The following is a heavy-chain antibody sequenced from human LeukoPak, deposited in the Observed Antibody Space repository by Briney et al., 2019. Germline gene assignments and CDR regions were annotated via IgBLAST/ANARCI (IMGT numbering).Heavy chain of an antibody. J-gene: IGHJ4*02. D-gene: IGHD6-19*01. V-gene: IGHV3-9*01. Sequence: HPGRSLRLSCAASGFTFDDYAMHWVRQAPGKVLEWVSGISWNSGSIGYADSVKGRFTISRDNAKNSLYLQMNSLRAEDTALYYCAKDIGPLRSNGIDYWGQGTLVTVSS. CDR1: GFTFDDYA. CDR2: ISWNSGSI. CDR3: AKDIGPLRSNGIDY.